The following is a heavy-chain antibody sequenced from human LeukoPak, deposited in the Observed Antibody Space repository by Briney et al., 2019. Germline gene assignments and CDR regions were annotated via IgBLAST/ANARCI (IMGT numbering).Heavy chain of an antibody. J-gene: IGHJ6*02. CDR3: ARQSVVALGYMDV. V-gene: IGHV4-30-2*01. Sequence: SETLSLTCAVSGGSISSGGYFWSWIRQPPGKGLEWIGYIYHSGSTYYNPSLKSRVTISVDRSKNQFSLKLSSVTAADTAVYYCARQSVVALGYMDVWGQGTTVTVSS. D-gene: IGHD3-22*01. CDR2: IYHSGST. CDR1: GGSISSGGYF.